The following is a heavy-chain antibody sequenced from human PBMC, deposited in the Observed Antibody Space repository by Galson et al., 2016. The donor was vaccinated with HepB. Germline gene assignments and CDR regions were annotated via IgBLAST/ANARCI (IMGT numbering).Heavy chain of an antibody. CDR1: GASISGYY. Sequence: ETLSLTCTVAGASISGYYLSWIRQPPGKGLEWIGYIYYSGRTNYNPSLKSRVTISVDTSTNQFSLKLSSVTAADTAVYYCARDDSGGWYGFHYGMDVWGQGTTVTVSS. CDR2: IYYSGRT. CDR3: ARDDSGGWYGFHYGMDV. J-gene: IGHJ6*02. V-gene: IGHV4-59*01. D-gene: IGHD6-19*01.